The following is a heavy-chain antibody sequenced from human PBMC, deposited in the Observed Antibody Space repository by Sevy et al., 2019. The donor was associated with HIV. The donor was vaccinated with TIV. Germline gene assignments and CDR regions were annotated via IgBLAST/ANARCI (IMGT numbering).Heavy chain of an antibody. Sequence: ASVKVSCKASGYTFTSYGISWVRQAPGQGLEWMGWISAYNGNTNYAQKLQGRVTMTTDTSTSTAYMERRSLGSDDTAVYYCAREGWYSSGPGNGLYYYYGMDVWGQGTTVTVSS. D-gene: IGHD6-19*01. CDR3: AREGWYSSGPGNGLYYYYGMDV. CDR2: ISAYNGNT. V-gene: IGHV1-18*01. J-gene: IGHJ6*02. CDR1: GYTFTSYG.